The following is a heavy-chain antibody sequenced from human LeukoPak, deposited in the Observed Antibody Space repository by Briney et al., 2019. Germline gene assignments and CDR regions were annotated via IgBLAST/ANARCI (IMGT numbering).Heavy chain of an antibody. CDR1: GFTFSSYA. D-gene: IGHD5-12*01. CDR2: ISGSGGST. CDR3: AKDHSYEYYFDY. J-gene: IGHJ4*02. V-gene: IGHV3-23*01. Sequence: GGFLRLSCAASGFTFSSYAMSWVRQAPGKGLEWVSAISGSGGSTYYADSVKGRFTISRDNSKNTLYLQMNSLRAEDTAVYYCAKDHSYEYYFDYWGQGTLVTVSS.